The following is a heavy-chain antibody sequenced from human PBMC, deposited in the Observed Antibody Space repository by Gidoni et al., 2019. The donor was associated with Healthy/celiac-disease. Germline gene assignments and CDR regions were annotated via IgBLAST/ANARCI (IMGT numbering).Heavy chain of an antibody. J-gene: IGHJ6*04. CDR3: ARHSGAVAGTYYYYYGMDV. CDR1: GCSISSSSYY. CDR2: SYYSGST. Sequence: QLQLQESGPGLVKPSETLSLTCTVSGCSISSSSYYWGWIRQPPGKGLEGSGSSYYSGSTYYNPSLKSRVTISVDTSKNQFSLKLSSVTAADTAVYYCARHSGAVAGTYYYYYGMDVWGKGTTVTVSS. V-gene: IGHV4-39*01. D-gene: IGHD6-19*01.